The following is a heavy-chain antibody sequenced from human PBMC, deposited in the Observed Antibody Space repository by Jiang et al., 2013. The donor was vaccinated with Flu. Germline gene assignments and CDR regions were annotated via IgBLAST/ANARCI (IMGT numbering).Heavy chain of an antibody. V-gene: IGHV1-46*01. J-gene: IGHJ4*02. D-gene: IGHD3-10*01. Sequence: GAEVKKPGASVKVSCKASGFTFSSYYMVWVRQAPGQGLEWMGIINPYGDGTTYAQKFQGRVTMTRGTSTSTVYMEISSLRSEDTAMYHCARDSSRDYYGSGTYDFWGQGTLVTVSS. CDR1: GFTFSSYY. CDR2: INPYGDGT. CDR3: ARDSSRDYYGSGTYDF.